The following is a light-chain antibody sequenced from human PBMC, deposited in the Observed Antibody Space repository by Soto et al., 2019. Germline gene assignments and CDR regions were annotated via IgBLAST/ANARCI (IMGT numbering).Light chain of an antibody. V-gene: IGKV1-13*02. CDR3: HSRA. CDR1: QGISNF. CDR2: DAS. Sequence: AIQMTQSPSSLSASLGDTFTITCRASQGISNFLAWYQQKPGRAPKLLIYDASTLESGVPSRFSGSGSETEFTLTISRLQPDDFATYFCHSRAFGQGTRLEIK. J-gene: IGKJ5*01.